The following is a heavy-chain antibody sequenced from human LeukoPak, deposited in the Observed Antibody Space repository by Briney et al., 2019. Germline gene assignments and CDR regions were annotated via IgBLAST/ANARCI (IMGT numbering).Heavy chain of an antibody. V-gene: IGHV3-21*01. CDR3: ATKGVLRFLEWSARNYFDS. CDR1: GFTFSSYS. CDR2: ISSSSSYI. J-gene: IGHJ4*02. Sequence: PGGSLRLSCAASGFTFSSYSMNWVRQAPGKGLEWVSSISSSSSYIYYADSVKGRFTISRDNAKNSLYLQMNSLRAEDTAVYYCATKGVLRFLEWSARNYFDSWGQGTLVTVSS. D-gene: IGHD3-3*01.